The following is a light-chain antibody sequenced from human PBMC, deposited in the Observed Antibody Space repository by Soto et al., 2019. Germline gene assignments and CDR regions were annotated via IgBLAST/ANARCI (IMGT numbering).Light chain of an antibody. Sequence: SYELTQPPSVSVAPGQTARIPCGGDNIGIRSVHWYQQKPGQAPVVVVYDDSDRPSGIPERFSGSNSGNTVTLTISWVEAGDEADYYCQVWDASSDHNVFGTGTKLTVL. CDR2: DDS. V-gene: IGLV3-21*02. J-gene: IGLJ1*01. CDR3: QVWDASSDHNV. CDR1: NIGIRS.